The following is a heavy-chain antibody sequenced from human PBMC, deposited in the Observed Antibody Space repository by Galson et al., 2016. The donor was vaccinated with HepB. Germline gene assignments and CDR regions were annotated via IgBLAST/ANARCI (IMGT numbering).Heavy chain of an antibody. Sequence: ETLSLTCIVSGDSMTNYYWSWIRQPPGKGLEWIGYVYYSGSTNYNPSLKSRVTISVDTSKNQFSLKMSSVTAADTALYFCARRDMGYGRLDPWGQGVLVTVYS. J-gene: IGHJ5*02. CDR3: ARRDMGYGRLDP. V-gene: IGHV4-59*08. CDR1: GDSMTNYY. CDR2: VYYSGST. D-gene: IGHD5-18*01.